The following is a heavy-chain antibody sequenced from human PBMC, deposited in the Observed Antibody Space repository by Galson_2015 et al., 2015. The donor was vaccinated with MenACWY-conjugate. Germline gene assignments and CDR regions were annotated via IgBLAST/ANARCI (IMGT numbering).Heavy chain of an antibody. CDR2: ISGSASST. J-gene: IGHJ3*02. CDR3: AKDGGDSYDSSGYSHDAFDM. Sequence: SLRLSCAASGFTFNSYAMSWVRQVPGKGLEWVSGISGSASSTYYADSVKGRLTISRDNSKNMLYLQMNSLRAEDTAVYYCAKDGGDSYDSSGYSHDAFDMWGRGTVVTVSS. V-gene: IGHV3-23*01. D-gene: IGHD3-22*01. CDR1: GFTFNSYA.